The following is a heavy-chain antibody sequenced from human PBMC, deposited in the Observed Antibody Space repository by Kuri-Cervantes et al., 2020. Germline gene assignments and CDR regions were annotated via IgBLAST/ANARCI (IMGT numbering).Heavy chain of an antibody. CDR1: GDSITRNY. J-gene: IGHJ6*03. D-gene: IGHD1-1*01. CDR3: ARGERLGNYYYMDV. CDR2: IYSSGTT. V-gene: IGHV4-59*01. Sequence: SETLSLTCTVSGDSITRNYWSWIRQPPGKGLDWIGYIYSSGTTNYNPSLKSRVTISMDTSRNQFSLKLSSVTAADTAVYYCARGERLGNYYYMDVWGEGTTVTVSS.